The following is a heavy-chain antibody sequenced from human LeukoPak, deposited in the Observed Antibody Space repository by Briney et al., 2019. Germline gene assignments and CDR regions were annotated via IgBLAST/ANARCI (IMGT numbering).Heavy chain of an antibody. D-gene: IGHD2-8*01. Sequence: SETLSLTCSVSGASISTTNYYWGWIRQPPGKGLEWIGSIYYTGSTYNSPSLKGRVTVSVDTSKNHFSLRLNSVTAADTAVYYCARHRGRNGGYSFDDWGQGALVTVSS. V-gene: IGHV4-39*01. CDR3: ARHRGRNGGYSFDD. CDR1: GASISTTNYY. CDR2: IYYTGST. J-gene: IGHJ4*02.